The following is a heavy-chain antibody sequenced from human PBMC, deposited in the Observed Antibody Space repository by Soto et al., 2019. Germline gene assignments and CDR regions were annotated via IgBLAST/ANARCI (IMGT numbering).Heavy chain of an antibody. D-gene: IGHD3-22*01. CDR3: ASRPSDRIYYGVFDY. V-gene: IGHV3-7*03. CDR1: GFTFSTHW. CDR2: IKQDGSEE. J-gene: IGHJ4*02. Sequence: EVQLVESGGGLVQTGGSLRLSCIASGFTFSTHWMTWVRQAPGKALEWVANIKQDGSEEYYVDSVKGRFTISRDNAKNSLFLQMTSLRAEDTAVYYCASRPSDRIYYGVFDYWGQGTLVTVSS.